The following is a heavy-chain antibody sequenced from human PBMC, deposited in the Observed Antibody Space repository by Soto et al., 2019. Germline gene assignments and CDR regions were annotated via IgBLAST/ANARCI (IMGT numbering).Heavy chain of an antibody. J-gene: IGHJ4*02. D-gene: IGHD6-13*01. Sequence: GGSLRLSCAASGFTFDDYAMHWVRQAPGKGLEWVSGISWNSGSIGYADSVKGRFTISRDNAKNSLYLQMNSLRAEDTALYYCAKDTRFAPGIAAAGIDYWGQGTLVTVSS. CDR3: AKDTRFAPGIAAAGIDY. V-gene: IGHV3-9*01. CDR2: ISWNSGSI. CDR1: GFTFDDYA.